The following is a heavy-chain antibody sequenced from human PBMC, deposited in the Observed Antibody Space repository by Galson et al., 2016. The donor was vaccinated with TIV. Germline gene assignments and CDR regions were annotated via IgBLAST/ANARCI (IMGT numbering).Heavy chain of an antibody. Sequence: LSCAASGFTFSTYAMNWVRQAPGKGLERVSGIVGTGGTTYYADSVKGRFTISRDNSKNTLYLQMNSLRAEDTAVYYCAKRKNYGGDAFDLWGQGTLVTVSS. D-gene: IGHD4-23*01. J-gene: IGHJ3*01. CDR2: IVGTGGTT. CDR1: GFTFSTYA. CDR3: AKRKNYGGDAFDL. V-gene: IGHV3-23*01.